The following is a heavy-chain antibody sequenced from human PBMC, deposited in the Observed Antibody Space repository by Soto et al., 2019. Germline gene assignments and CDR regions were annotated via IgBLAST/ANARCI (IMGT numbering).Heavy chain of an antibody. CDR3: ARGYCSGGSCSPDWFDP. D-gene: IGHD2-15*01. J-gene: IGHJ5*02. V-gene: IGHV4-39*01. Sequence: QLQLQESGPGLVKPSGTLSLPCPVSGASISSSSYYWGWIRQPPGKGLEWIGSIYYSGGTYYNPSLKSRVTISVDTSKNQFSLKLSSVTAADTAVYYCARGYCSGGSCSPDWFDPWGQGTLVTVSS. CDR1: GASISSSSYY. CDR2: IYYSGGT.